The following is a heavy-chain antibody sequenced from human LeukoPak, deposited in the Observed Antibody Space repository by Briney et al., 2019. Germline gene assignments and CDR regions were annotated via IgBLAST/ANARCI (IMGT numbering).Heavy chain of an antibody. V-gene: IGHV4-61*02. CDR1: GGSISSGSYY. Sequence: PSETLSLTCTVSGGSISSGSYYWSWVRQPAGKGLEWIGRIYTSGSTNYNPSLKSRVTISVDTSKNQFSLKLSSVTAADTAVYYCARFLFQRFDPWGQGTLVIVSS. CDR3: ARFLFQRFDP. J-gene: IGHJ5*02. CDR2: IYTSGST.